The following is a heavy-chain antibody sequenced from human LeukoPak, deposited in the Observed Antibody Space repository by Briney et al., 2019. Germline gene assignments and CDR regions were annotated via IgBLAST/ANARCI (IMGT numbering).Heavy chain of an antibody. J-gene: IGHJ4*02. CDR1: GFTLSNHW. CDR3: AKTRPLDSSSWSHGDY. D-gene: IGHD6-13*01. CDR2: VNRDGSET. V-gene: IGHV3-7*03. Sequence: AGGSLRLSCAASGFTLSNHWMTWVRQVPGRGPEWVANVNRDGSETYYLDSVKGRFTISRDNAKNSLYLQMNSLRAEDTAVYYCAKTRPLDSSSWSHGDYWGQGTLVTVSS.